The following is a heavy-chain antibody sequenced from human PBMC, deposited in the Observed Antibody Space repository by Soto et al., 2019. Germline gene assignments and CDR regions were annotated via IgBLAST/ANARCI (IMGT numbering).Heavy chain of an antibody. V-gene: IGHV3-11*01. CDR2: ISSSGSTI. J-gene: IGHJ6*03. D-gene: IGHD2-15*01. CDR3: ARVGAYCSGGSCYSITYYYYYMDV. Sequence: GGSLRLSCAASGFTFSDYYMSWIRQAPGKGLEWVSYISSSGSTIYYADSVKGRFTISRDNAKNSLYLQMNSLRAEDTAVYYCARVGAYCSGGSCYSITYYYYYMDVRGKGTTVTVSS. CDR1: GFTFSDYY.